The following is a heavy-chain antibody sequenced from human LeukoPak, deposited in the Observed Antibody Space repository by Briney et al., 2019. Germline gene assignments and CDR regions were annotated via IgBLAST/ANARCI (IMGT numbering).Heavy chain of an antibody. D-gene: IGHD3-22*01. V-gene: IGHV3-21*01. Sequence: GGSLRLSCAASGFTFSSYSMNWVRQAPGKGLEWVSSISSSSSYIYYADSVKGRFTISRDNARDSLYLQMNTLRAEDTAVYYCARENRNHFHTSGHIRGAFDIWGQGTMVTVSS. CDR1: GFTFSSYS. CDR3: ARENRNHFHTSGHIRGAFDI. J-gene: IGHJ3*02. CDR2: ISSSSSYI.